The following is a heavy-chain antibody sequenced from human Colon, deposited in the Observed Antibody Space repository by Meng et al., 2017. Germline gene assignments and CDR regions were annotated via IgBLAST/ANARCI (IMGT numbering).Heavy chain of an antibody. CDR2: ISNSGTST. V-gene: IGHV3-23*01. D-gene: IGHD3/OR15-3a*01. Sequence: EVQLLESGGGLVKPGGYLRLSCVASGFTFSRYAMSWVRQAPGKGLEWASAISNSGTSTYDAASVKGRFTISRDNSRNTLYLQMNSLRAEDTAVYYCTKGRTSDYCGQGTLVTVSS. J-gene: IGHJ4*02. CDR3: TKGRTSDY. CDR1: GFTFSRYA.